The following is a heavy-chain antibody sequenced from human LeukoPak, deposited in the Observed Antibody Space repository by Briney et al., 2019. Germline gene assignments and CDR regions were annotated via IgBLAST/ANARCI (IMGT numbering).Heavy chain of an antibody. CDR2: INPDGGVT. Sequence: GASVKVSCLASGYTFTGYYLHWVRQAPGQGLEWMGWINPDGGVTRSPQKFQGRVTMTRDNSRSTVYMELTRLTSDDTAVYFCARGPNHYYYMDVWGQGTAVTVSS. V-gene: IGHV1-2*02. CDR3: ARGPNHYYYMDV. CDR1: GYTFTGYY. J-gene: IGHJ6*03. D-gene: IGHD2-8*01.